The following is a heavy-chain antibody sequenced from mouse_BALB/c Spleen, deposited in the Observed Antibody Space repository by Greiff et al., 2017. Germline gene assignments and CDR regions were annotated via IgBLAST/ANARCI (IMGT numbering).Heavy chain of an antibody. CDR3: ARAGGHGRGYYFDY. Sequence: EVKLVESGGDLVKPGGSLKLSCAASGFTFSSYGMSWVRQTPDKRLEWVATISSGGSYTYYPDSVKGRFTISRDNAKNTLYLQMSSLKSEDTAMYYCARAGGHGRGYYFDYWGQGTTLTVSS. CDR1: GFTFSSYG. CDR2: ISSGGSYT. D-gene: IGHD1-1*01. V-gene: IGHV5-6*02. J-gene: IGHJ2*01.